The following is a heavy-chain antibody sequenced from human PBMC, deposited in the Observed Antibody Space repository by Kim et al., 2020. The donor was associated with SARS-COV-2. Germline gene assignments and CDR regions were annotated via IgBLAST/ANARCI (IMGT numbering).Heavy chain of an antibody. Sequence: ASVKVSCKASGYTFTSYYMHWVRQAPGQGLEWMGIINPSGGSTSYAQKFQGRVTMTRDTSTSTVYMELSSLRSEDTAVYYCARDLTEYQLLSYGGFGYWGQGTLVTVSS. CDR3: ARDLTEYQLLSYGGFGY. V-gene: IGHV1-46*01. CDR1: GYTFTSYY. D-gene: IGHD2-2*01. J-gene: IGHJ4*02. CDR2: INPSGGST.